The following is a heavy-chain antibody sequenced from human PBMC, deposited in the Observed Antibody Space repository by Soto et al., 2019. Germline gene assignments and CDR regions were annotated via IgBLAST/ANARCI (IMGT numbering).Heavy chain of an antibody. V-gene: IGHV4-34*01. CDR2: INHSGST. Sequence: PSETLSLTCAVYGGSFSGYYWSWIRQPPGKGLEWIGEINHSGSTNYNPSLKSRVTISVDTSKNQFSLKLSSVTAADTAVYYCARGSYDYIWGSYRPVNDYWGQGTLVTVSS. CDR1: GGSFSGYY. CDR3: ARGSYDYIWGSYRPVNDY. D-gene: IGHD3-16*02. J-gene: IGHJ4*02.